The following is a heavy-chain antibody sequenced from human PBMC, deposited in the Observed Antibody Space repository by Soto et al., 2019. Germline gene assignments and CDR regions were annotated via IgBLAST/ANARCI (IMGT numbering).Heavy chain of an antibody. Sequence: LRLSCAASGFTFTRYSMNWVRQAPGKGLEWVSSISSTTNYIYYADSMKGRFTVSRDNAKNSVHLEMNSLSAEDTAVYYCARESEDLTSNFDYWGQGTLVTVSS. V-gene: IGHV3-21*01. CDR3: ARESEDLTSNFDY. J-gene: IGHJ4*02. CDR2: ISSTTNYI. CDR1: GFTFTRYS.